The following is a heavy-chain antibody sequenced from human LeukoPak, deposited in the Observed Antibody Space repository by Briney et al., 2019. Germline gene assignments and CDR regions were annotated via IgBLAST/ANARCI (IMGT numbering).Heavy chain of an antibody. CDR1: GFTFSDYY. CDR3: ARDRGYSGYENDY. D-gene: IGHD5-12*01. V-gene: IGHV3-11*04. CDR2: ISSSGSTI. Sequence: PRGSLRLSCAASGFTFSDYYMSWIRQAPGKGLEWVSYISSSGSTIYYADSVKGRFAISRDNAKNSLYLQMNSLRAEDTAVYYCARDRGYSGYENDYWGQGTLVTVSS. J-gene: IGHJ4*02.